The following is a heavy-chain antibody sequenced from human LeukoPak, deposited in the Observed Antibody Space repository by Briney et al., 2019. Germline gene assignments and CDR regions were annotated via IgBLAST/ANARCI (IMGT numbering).Heavy chain of an antibody. V-gene: IGHV4-59*08. CDR1: GGSISSYY. CDR2: IYYSGST. CDR3: ARHSGSSWSYYYYYGMDV. J-gene: IGHJ6*02. D-gene: IGHD6-13*01. Sequence: SETLSLTCTVSGGSISSYYWSWIRQPPGKGLEWIGYIYYSGSTSYNPSLKSRVTISVDTSKNQFSLKLSSVTAADTAVYYCARHSGSSWSYYYYYGMDVWGQGTTVTVSS.